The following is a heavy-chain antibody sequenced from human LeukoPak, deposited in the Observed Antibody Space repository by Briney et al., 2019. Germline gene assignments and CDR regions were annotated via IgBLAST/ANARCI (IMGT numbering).Heavy chain of an antibody. CDR3: ARDQNYGDFDY. D-gene: IGHD4-17*01. CDR1: GFTVSSNY. J-gene: IGHJ4*02. Sequence: GGSLRLSCAASGFTVSSNYMNWVRQAPGKGLEWVSVIYSGGTTYYADSVKGRFTISRDNSKNTLYLQMNSLRAEDTAVYYCARDQNYGDFDYWGQGTLVTVSS. CDR2: IYSGGTT. V-gene: IGHV3-66*01.